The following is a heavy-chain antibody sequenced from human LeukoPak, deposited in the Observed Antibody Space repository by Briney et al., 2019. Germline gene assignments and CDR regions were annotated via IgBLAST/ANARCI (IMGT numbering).Heavy chain of an antibody. D-gene: IGHD3-10*01. Sequence: SETLSLTCTVSGYSISSGYYWGWIRQPPGKGLEWIGSIYHSGSTYYNPSLKSRVTISVDTSKNQFSLKLSSVTAADTAVYYCARETKIYYGSGSYGWFDPWGQGTLVTVSS. CDR1: GYSISSGYY. V-gene: IGHV4-38-2*02. CDR2: IYHSGST. CDR3: ARETKIYYGSGSYGWFDP. J-gene: IGHJ5*02.